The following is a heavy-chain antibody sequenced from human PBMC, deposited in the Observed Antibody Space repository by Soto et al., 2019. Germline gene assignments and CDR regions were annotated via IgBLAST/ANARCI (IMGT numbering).Heavy chain of an antibody. CDR1: GFAFSNYA. D-gene: IGHD6-19*01. CDR3: ARGGSGWYPFDY. V-gene: IGHV3-23*01. J-gene: IGHJ4*02. Sequence: EVHLLESGGGLVQPGKSLRLSCAASGFAFSNYAMSWVRQSPGKGLEWISSLTGGGDNTHYAESVKGRFTISRDKSKSTLFLQIESLRDGDTAVYYCARGGSGWYPFDYWGQGTLVTVSS. CDR2: LTGGGDNT.